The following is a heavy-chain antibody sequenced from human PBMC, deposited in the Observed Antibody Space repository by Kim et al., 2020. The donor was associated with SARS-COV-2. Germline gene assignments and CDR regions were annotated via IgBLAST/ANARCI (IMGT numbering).Heavy chain of an antibody. Sequence: GGSLRLSCVASGFTFDDYAMHWVRQAPGKGLEWVSLIRGDGRSTNYAGSVKGRFTISRDNSKNSLYLQMESLRTEDTAFYYCAKVSVVVLGTPSNWNFDLWGRGTLVTVSS. CDR1: GFTFDDYA. CDR2: IRGDGRST. V-gene: IGHV3-43*02. CDR3: AKVSVVVLGTPSNWNFDL. D-gene: IGHD2-15*01. J-gene: IGHJ2*01.